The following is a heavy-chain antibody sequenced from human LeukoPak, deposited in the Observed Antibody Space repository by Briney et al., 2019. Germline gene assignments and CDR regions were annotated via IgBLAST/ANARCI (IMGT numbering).Heavy chain of an antibody. CDR1: GGTFSSYA. Sequence: SEKVSCKDSGGTFSSYAISWVRQAPGLGLEWMGRIIPIFGTANYAQKFQGRVTITTDESTSTAYMELSSLRSEDTAVYYCARDRLWFGEPYYSDYWGQGTLVTVSS. V-gene: IGHV1-69*05. D-gene: IGHD3-10*01. CDR3: ARDRLWFGEPYYSDY. J-gene: IGHJ4*02. CDR2: IIPIFGTA.